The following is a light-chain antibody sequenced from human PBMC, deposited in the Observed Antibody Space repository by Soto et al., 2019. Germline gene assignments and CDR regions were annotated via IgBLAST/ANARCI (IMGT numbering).Light chain of an antibody. Sequence: DIQMTQSPSSLSASVGDRLPITCRASQSISSYLNWYQQKPGKAPKLLIYAACSLQSGVPSRFSGSGSGTDFTLTISSLQPEDFATYYCQQSYSTPRTFGQGTKVDIK. CDR3: QQSYSTPRT. CDR2: AAC. V-gene: IGKV1-39*01. J-gene: IGKJ1*01. CDR1: QSISSY.